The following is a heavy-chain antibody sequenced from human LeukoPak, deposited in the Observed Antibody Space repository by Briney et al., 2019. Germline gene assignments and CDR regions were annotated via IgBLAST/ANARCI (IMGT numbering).Heavy chain of an antibody. CDR3: ARIITSLDYFDY. J-gene: IGHJ4*02. Sequence: ASVKVSCKASGGTFSSYAISWVRQAPGQGLEWMGRIIPILGIANYAQKFQGRVTITADKSTSTAYMELSSLRSEDTAVYYCARIITSLDYFDYWGQGTLVTVSS. D-gene: IGHD6-6*01. CDR1: GGTFSSYA. V-gene: IGHV1-69*04. CDR2: IIPILGIA.